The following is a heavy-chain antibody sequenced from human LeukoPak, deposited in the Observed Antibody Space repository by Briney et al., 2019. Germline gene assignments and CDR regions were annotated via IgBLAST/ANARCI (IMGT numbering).Heavy chain of an antibody. CDR2: IKSDGSST. Sequence: GGSLRLSCAASRFSFCNYWMHWVRQAPGKGLVWVSRIKSDGSSTTYAASVQGRFTISRDNAKNTLYLQMNSLRAEDTAVYYCASHRSYGMAVECQGNTVTVSS. D-gene: IGHD6-19*01. J-gene: IGHJ6*02. V-gene: IGHV3-74*01. CDR3: ASHRSYGMAV. CDR1: RFSFCNYW.